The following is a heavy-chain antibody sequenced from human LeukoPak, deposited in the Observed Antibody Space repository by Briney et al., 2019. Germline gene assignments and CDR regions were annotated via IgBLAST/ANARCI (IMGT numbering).Heavy chain of an antibody. CDR3: ASGGIYYGAAFDF. CDR2: IRQDGSVK. J-gene: IGHJ4*02. Sequence: GGSLRLSCAASGFSFSTSWMHWVRQAPGKGLEWVANIRQDGSVKQYVDSVKGRFTISRDNAKNSLYLQMNSLRAEDTALYYCASGGIYYGAAFDFWGQGTLVTVSS. D-gene: IGHD1-26*01. CDR1: GFSFSTSW. V-gene: IGHV3-7*03.